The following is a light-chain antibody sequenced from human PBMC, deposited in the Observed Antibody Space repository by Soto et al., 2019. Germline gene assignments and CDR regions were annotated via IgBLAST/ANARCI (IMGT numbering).Light chain of an antibody. CDR1: QSISSW. Sequence: IHMTDSPSTLSASVVYRVTITFLASQSISSWLACYQQKPGKAPKLLIYDASSLESGVPSRFSGSGSGTEFTLTISSLQPDDFATYYCQQYNSYSWTFGQGTKVDIK. V-gene: IGKV1-5*01. CDR3: QQYNSYSWT. J-gene: IGKJ1*01. CDR2: DAS.